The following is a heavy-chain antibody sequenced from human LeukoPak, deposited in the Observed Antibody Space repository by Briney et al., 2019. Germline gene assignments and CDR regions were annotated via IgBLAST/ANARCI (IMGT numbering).Heavy chain of an antibody. D-gene: IGHD4-11*01. J-gene: IGHJ4*02. CDR1: GYTFTGYY. CDR3: ARSFSNYGHFDY. Sequence: ASVKVSXKASGYTFTGYYMHWVRQAPGQGLEWMGWINPNSGGTNYAQKFQGRVTMTRDTSISTAYMELSRLRSDDTAVYYCARSFSNYGHFDYWGQGTLVTVSS. V-gene: IGHV1-2*02. CDR2: INPNSGGT.